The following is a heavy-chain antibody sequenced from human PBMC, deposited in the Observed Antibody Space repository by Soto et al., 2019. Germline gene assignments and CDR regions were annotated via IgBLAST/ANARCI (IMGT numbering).Heavy chain of an antibody. D-gene: IGHD5-18*01. J-gene: IGHJ4*02. CDR3: ARDDGGYSYGYYNY. V-gene: IGHV1-69*13. CDR1: GGTFSSYA. Sequence: SVKVSCKASGGTFSSYAISWVRQAPGQGLEWMGGIIPIFGTANYAQKFQGRVTITADESTSTAYMELSSLRSEDTAVYYCARDDGGYSYGYYNYWGQGTLVTVSS. CDR2: IIPIFGTA.